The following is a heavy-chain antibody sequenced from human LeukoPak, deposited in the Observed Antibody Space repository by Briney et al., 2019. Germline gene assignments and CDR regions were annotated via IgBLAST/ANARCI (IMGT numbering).Heavy chain of an antibody. D-gene: IGHD3-9*01. V-gene: IGHV3-7*01. CDR3: AKRGYDILTGDQQNNFDH. CDR2: IKQDGSEK. J-gene: IGHJ4*02. Sequence: GGSLRLSCAASGFTFSSYWMSWVRQAPGKGLEWVANIKQDGSEKYYVDSVKGRFTISRDNAKNSLYLQMNSLRAEDPAVYYFAKRGYDILTGDQQNNFDHWGQGTPVTVSS. CDR1: GFTFSSYW.